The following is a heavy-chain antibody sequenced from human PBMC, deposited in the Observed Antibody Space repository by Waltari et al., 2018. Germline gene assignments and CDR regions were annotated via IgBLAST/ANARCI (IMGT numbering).Heavy chain of an antibody. CDR1: GFSVSSEN. D-gene: IGHD3-16*01. CDR3: ARSLVDVARDDAFDV. CDR2: MNGGATV. V-gene: IGHV3-66*02. J-gene: IGHJ3*01. Sequence: EVQLVESGGALVQPGGSLRLSCAASGFSVSSENMNWLRQAPGKGLQWISGMNGGATVYYADSVKGRFAVSRDDSQNTFFLQMNSLTPDDTAVYFCARSLVDVARDDAFDVWGRGTMVVVSS.